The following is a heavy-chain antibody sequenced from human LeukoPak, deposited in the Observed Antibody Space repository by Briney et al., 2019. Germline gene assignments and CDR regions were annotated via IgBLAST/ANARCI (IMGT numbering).Heavy chain of an antibody. D-gene: IGHD1-26*01. V-gene: IGHV1-18*01. CDR1: GYTFSSFG. CDR3: AKVDTPITVGATGDAFHI. Sequence: ASVKVSCKASGYTFSSFGITWVRQAPGQGLEWMGWISAYDDSTDYAQNLQGRVTMTRDTSTSTAYMELRSLRSDDTAVYYCAKVDTPITVGATGDAFHIWGQGTMVTVPS. CDR2: ISAYDDST. J-gene: IGHJ3*02.